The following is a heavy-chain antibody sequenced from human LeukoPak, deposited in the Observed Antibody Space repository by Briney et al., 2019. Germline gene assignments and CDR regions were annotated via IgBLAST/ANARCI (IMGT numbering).Heavy chain of an antibody. Sequence: AGSLRLSCAASGFTFSSYAMTWVRQAPGKGLEWVSAISGSGGGTYYADSVEGRFTISRDNFKNTLYLQMNSRRAEDTAVYYCAKARGFCSGGSCYSDYWGQGTLVTVSS. V-gene: IGHV3-23*01. J-gene: IGHJ4*02. CDR3: AKARGFCSGGSCYSDY. CDR2: ISGSGGGT. CDR1: GFTFSSYA. D-gene: IGHD2-15*01.